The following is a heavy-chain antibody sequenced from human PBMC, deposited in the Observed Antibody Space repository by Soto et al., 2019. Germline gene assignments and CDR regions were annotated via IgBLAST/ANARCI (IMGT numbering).Heavy chain of an antibody. CDR2: ISGNGADT. CDR1: GCRFSRYS. Sequence: RRLSCGASGCRFSRYSMSWVRQAPGKGLEWVSAISGNGADTTYGGSVRGRFTISRDNSNDTMYLQMNSLGADDTAVYCCGKERRGSARCVSHSWGQAVLVTVSS. CDR3: GKERRGSARCVSHS. J-gene: IGHJ4*02. D-gene: IGHD6-19*01. V-gene: IGHV3-23*01.